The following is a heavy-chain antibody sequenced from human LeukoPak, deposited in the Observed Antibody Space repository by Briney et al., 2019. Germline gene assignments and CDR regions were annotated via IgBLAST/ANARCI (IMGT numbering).Heavy chain of an antibody. D-gene: IGHD5-18*01. J-gene: IGHJ4*02. CDR2: VSASSNI. Sequence: PGGSLRLSCAASGFTFSSYAMNWARQAPGKGLQWVSTVSASSNIHYSESVKGRFTISRDNARNSLYLQMNSLRDEDTAVYYCVRDALHTAHFDYWGQGTLVTVSP. CDR3: VRDALHTAHFDY. V-gene: IGHV3-48*02. CDR1: GFTFSSYA.